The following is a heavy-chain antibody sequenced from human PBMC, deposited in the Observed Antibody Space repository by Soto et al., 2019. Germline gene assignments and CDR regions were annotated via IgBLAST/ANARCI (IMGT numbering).Heavy chain of an antibody. D-gene: IGHD1-26*01. J-gene: IGHJ4*02. CDR1: GFTFSDYY. Sequence: QVQLVESGGGLVKPGGSLRLSCAVSGFTFSDYYMTWIRQAPGKGLEWVSYISSSTSHTNYADSVKGRFTISRDNAKNYLFLQMNSLRAEDKAVYYCARGRGATADYFELWGQRTHVTVSS. CDR3: ARGRGATADYFEL. CDR2: ISSSTSHT. V-gene: IGHV3-11*05.